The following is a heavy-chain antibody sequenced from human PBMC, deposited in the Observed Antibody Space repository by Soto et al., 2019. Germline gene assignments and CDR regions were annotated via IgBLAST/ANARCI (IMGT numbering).Heavy chain of an antibody. CDR3: ARVEGGNGGMDV. Sequence: QVQLVESGGGVVQPGRSLRLSCAASGFTFSSYAMHWVRQAPGKGLEWVAVISYDGSNKYYADSVKGRFTISRDNSKNTLYLQTNSLRAEDTAVYYCARVEGGNGGMDVWGQGTTVTVSS. J-gene: IGHJ6*02. CDR1: GFTFSSYA. D-gene: IGHD2-15*01. CDR2: ISYDGSNK. V-gene: IGHV3-30-3*01.